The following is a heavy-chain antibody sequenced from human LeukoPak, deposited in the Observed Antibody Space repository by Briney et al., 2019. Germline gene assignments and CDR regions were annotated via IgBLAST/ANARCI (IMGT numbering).Heavy chain of an antibody. CDR2: VWYDGSNK. V-gene: IGHV3-33*01. J-gene: IGHJ4*02. CDR3: ARGLPPVMKYYFDY. D-gene: IGHD4-11*01. CDR1: GFTFNSYG. Sequence: GGSLRLSCAASGFTFNSYGMHWVRQAPGKGLEWVAVVWYDGSNKYYADSVKGRFTISRDDSKNTLYLQMNSLRAEDTAMYYCARGLPPVMKYYFDYWGQGTLVTVSS.